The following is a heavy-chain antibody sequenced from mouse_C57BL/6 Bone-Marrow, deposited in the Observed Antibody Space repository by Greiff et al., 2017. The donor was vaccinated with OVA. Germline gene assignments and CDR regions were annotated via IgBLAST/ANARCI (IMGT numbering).Heavy chain of an antibody. Sequence: VQLQQSGAELVKPGASVKLSCTASGFNIKDYYMHWVKQRTEQGLEWIGRIDPEDGETKYAPPFQGKATIPADTSSNTAYLQLSSLTSEDTAVYYCASLHYYGSSYGYFDVWGTGTTVTVSS. J-gene: IGHJ1*03. D-gene: IGHD1-1*01. CDR1: GFNIKDYY. CDR2: IDPEDGET. CDR3: ASLHYYGSSYGYFDV. V-gene: IGHV14-2*01.